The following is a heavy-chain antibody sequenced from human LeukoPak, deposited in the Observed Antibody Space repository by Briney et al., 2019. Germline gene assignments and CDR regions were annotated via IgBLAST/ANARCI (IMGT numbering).Heavy chain of an antibody. CDR1: GYTFTSYA. V-gene: IGHV1-3*01. D-gene: IGHD2-2*01. CDR2: INAGNGNT. J-gene: IGHJ4*02. CDR3: ARSPYCSSTSCPFGFDY. Sequence: ASVKVSCKASGYTFTSYAMHWVRQAPGQRLEWMGWINAGNGNTKYSQKFQGRVTITRDTSASTAYMELSSLRSEDTAVYYCARSPYCSSTSCPFGFDYWGQGTLVTVSS.